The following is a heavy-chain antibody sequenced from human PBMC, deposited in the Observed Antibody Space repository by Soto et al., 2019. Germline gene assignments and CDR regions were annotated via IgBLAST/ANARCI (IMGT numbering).Heavy chain of an antibody. J-gene: IGHJ3*02. V-gene: IGHV4-39*01. D-gene: IGHD5-12*01. CDR2: IYYSGST. Sequence: SETLSLTCTVSGGSISSSSYYWGWIRQPPGKGLEWIGSIYYSGSTYYNPSLKSRVTISVDTSKNQFSLKLSSVTAADTAVYYCAISIVDIVAFDAFDIWGQGTMVTVSS. CDR1: GGSISSSSYY. CDR3: AISIVDIVAFDAFDI.